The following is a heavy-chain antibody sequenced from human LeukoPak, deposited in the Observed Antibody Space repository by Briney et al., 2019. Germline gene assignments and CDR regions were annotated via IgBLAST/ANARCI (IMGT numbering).Heavy chain of an antibody. CDR3: AVGELFRLVDY. D-gene: IGHD3-10*01. J-gene: IGHJ4*02. CDR1: GGTFSSYA. CDR2: IIPIFGTA. V-gene: IGHV1-69*05. Sequence: SVKVSCKASGGTFSSYAINWVRQAPGQGLEWMGGIIPIFGTANYAQKFQGRVTMTRNTSISTAYMELSSLRSEDTAVYYCAVGELFRLVDYWGQGTLVTVSS.